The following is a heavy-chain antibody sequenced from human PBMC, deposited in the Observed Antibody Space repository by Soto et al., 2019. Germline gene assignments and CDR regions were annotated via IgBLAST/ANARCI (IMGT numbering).Heavy chain of an antibody. Sequence: SETLSLTCTVSGGSVTSDEDYWTWIRQSPGKGLEWIGYISNSGSTGYNPSLKSRVTISVDTSRNQFSLTLTSVTAADTAVYFCARIVVGATVDLWGQGSLVTVSS. V-gene: IGHV4-61*08. CDR2: ISNSGST. CDR3: ARIVVGATVDL. CDR1: GGSVTSDEDY. J-gene: IGHJ5*02. D-gene: IGHD1-26*01.